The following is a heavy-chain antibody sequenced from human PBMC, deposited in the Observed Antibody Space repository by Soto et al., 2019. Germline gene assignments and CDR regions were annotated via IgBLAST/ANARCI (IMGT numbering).Heavy chain of an antibody. J-gene: IGHJ4*02. CDR2: ISSAGTKT. Sequence: EVQLLESGGGLVQPGGSLRLSCAASGLTFSSSAMSWVRQAPGKGLEWVSVISSAGTKTFYADSVKGRFTISRDNSKNTLYLQMDSLRVEDTAVYYCETYRSSSGFDYWGQGTQVTVSS. CDR1: GLTFSSSA. CDR3: ETYRSSSGFDY. V-gene: IGHV3-23*03. D-gene: IGHD6-6*01.